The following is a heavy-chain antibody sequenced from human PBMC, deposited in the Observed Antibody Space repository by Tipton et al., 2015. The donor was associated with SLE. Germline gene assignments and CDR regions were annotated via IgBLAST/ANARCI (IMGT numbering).Heavy chain of an antibody. CDR1: GGSISSTNW. D-gene: IGHD2/OR15-2a*01. CDR3: ARSREGLYGDY. Sequence: TLSLTCAVSGGSISSTNWWSWVRQPPGKGLEWIGEIYHSGSTNYNPSLKSRVTISVDTSKNQFSLKLSSVTAADTAVYYCARSREGLYGDYWGQGTLVTVSS. J-gene: IGHJ4*02. V-gene: IGHV4-4*02. CDR2: IYHSGST.